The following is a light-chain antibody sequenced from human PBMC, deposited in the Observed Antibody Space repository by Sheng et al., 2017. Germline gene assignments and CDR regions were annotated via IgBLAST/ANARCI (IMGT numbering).Light chain of an antibody. CDR1: QSVAGSY. CDR3: QHLDG. J-gene: IGKJ2*03. V-gene: IGKV3-20*01. CDR2: GAS. Sequence: ETVLTQTPGTLSLSPGERATLSCRASQSVAGSYLAWYQQKPGQAPRLLIYGASYRATGIPDRFSGSGSGTDFTLTISRLEPEDFAVYYCQHLDGFGQGTKLEIK.